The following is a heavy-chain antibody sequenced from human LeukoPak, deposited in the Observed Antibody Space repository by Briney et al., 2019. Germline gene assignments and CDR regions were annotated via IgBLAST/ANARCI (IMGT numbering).Heavy chain of an antibody. Sequence: PGGSLRLSCAASGFTFSSYWMSWVRQAPGKGLEWVANIKQDGSEQYYVDSVKGRFTISRDNAKNSLYLQMNSLRAEDTAVYCCARDPSGYCSGGSCPSDWYFDLWGRGTLVTVSS. J-gene: IGHJ2*01. CDR3: ARDPSGYCSGGSCPSDWYFDL. V-gene: IGHV3-7*01. CDR2: IKQDGSEQ. D-gene: IGHD2-15*01. CDR1: GFTFSSYW.